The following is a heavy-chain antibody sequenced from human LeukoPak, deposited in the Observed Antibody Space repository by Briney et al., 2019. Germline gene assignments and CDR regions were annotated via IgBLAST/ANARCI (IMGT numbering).Heavy chain of an antibody. J-gene: IGHJ4*02. CDR1: GFTFDDYG. CDR3: ARLSRDGYNFWFDY. Sequence: GGSLRLSCAASGFTFDDYGMSWVRQAPGKGLEWVSGINWNGGSTGYADSVKGRFTISRDNAKNSLYLQMNSLRAEDTALYYCARLSRDGYNFWFDYWGQGTLVTVSS. D-gene: IGHD5-24*01. CDR2: INWNGGST. V-gene: IGHV3-20*04.